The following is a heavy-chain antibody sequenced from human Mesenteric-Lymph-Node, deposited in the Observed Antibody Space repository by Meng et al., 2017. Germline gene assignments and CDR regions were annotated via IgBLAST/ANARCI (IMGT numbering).Heavy chain of an antibody. V-gene: IGHV1-2*02. CDR2: INPNSGGT. CDR1: GYTFTGYY. J-gene: IGHJ4*02. Sequence: AQLGQSGAEGKKRGASVKVSCKASGYTFTGYYMHWVGQAPGQWLEWMGWINPNSGGTNYAQKFQGRVTMTRDTSISTAYMELSRLRSDDTAVYYCARYGEYYYGSGSYHYWGQGTLVTVSS. D-gene: IGHD3-10*01. CDR3: ARYGEYYYGSGSYHY.